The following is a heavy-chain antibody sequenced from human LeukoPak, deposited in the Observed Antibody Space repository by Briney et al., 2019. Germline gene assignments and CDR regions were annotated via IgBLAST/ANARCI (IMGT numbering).Heavy chain of an antibody. D-gene: IGHD3-10*01. Sequence: ASVKVSCKPSGYTFTNYYLHWVRQAPGQGLEWMAWIDPDSGATKCAQKFQSRVTLTRDPSNRTAYLELSRLRSDDTAVYYCARWTALKLGSFDYWGEGGLVTV. CDR3: ARWTALKLGSFDY. CDR1: GYTFTNYY. J-gene: IGHJ4*02. V-gene: IGHV1-2*02. CDR2: IDPDSGAT.